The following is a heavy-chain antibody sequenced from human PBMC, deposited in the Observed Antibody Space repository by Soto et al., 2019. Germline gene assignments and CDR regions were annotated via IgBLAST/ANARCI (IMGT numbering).Heavy chain of an antibody. V-gene: IGHV4-39*02. D-gene: IGHD2-2*01. J-gene: IGHJ5*02. CDR3: ARDHYCSSTSCYLHNCFDP. CDR1: GGSISSSSYY. CDR2: IYYSGST. Sequence: PSETLSLTCTVSGGSISSSSYYWGWIRQPPGKGLEWIGSIYYSGSTYYNPSLKSRVTISVDTSKNQFSLKLSSVTAADTAVYYCARDHYCSSTSCYLHNCFDPWARAPWSLASQ.